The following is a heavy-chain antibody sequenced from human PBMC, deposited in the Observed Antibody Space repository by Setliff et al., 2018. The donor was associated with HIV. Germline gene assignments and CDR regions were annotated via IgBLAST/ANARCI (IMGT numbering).Heavy chain of an antibody. J-gene: IGHJ3*02. CDR3: SLGYCSGGSCYSDPEVAFDI. CDR2: ISADGSDT. D-gene: IGHD2-15*01. CDR1: GFTFSSYW. Sequence: GGSLRLSCAASGFTFSSYWIHWVRQAPGKGLVWVSRISADGSDTSYADSVKGRFTISGDNAMNTAYLQMNSLRGEDTALYYCSLGYCSGGSCYSDPEVAFDIWGQGTMVTVSS. V-gene: IGHV3-74*01.